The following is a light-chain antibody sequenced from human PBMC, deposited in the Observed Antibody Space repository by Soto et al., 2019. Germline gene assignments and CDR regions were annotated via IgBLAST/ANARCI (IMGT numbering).Light chain of an antibody. V-gene: IGKV3-11*01. J-gene: IGKJ5*01. CDR3: QQRNIWPPVT. CDR1: PSVTNY. CDR2: GAF. Sequence: EIVLTQSPATLSLSPGERATLSCRASPSVTNYLAWYQQKPGQAPRLVIYGAFNRATGIPARFSGSGSGTDFTLTISSLEPEEFAVYYCQQRNIWPPVTFGQGTRLEI.